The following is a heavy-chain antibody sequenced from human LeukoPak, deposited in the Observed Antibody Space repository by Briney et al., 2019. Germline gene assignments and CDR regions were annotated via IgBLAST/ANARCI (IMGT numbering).Heavy chain of an antibody. Sequence: PGGSLRLSCAASGFTVSSNYMSWVRQAPGKGLEWVSSISSSGSYIYYADSVKGRFTISRDNAKNSLYLQMNSLRAEDTAVYYCASRNQYCGGDCFWAFDIWGRGTMVTVSS. D-gene: IGHD2-21*02. CDR1: GFTVSSNY. CDR2: ISSSGSYI. J-gene: IGHJ3*02. V-gene: IGHV3-21*01. CDR3: ASRNQYCGGDCFWAFDI.